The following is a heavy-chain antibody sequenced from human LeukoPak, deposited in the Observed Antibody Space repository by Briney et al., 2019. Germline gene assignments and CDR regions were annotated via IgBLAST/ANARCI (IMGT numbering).Heavy chain of an antibody. V-gene: IGHV3-15*01. CDR1: GFTFSNAW. CDR3: TTTLPHYDILTGYYGGYFDY. J-gene: IGHJ4*02. Sequence: GGSLRLSCAASGFTFSNAWMSWVRQAPGKVLEWVGRIKSKTDGGTTDYAAPVKGRFTISRDDSKNTLYLQMNSLKTEDTAVYYCTTTLPHYDILTGYYGGYFDYWGQGTLVTVSS. D-gene: IGHD3-9*01. CDR2: IKSKTDGGTT.